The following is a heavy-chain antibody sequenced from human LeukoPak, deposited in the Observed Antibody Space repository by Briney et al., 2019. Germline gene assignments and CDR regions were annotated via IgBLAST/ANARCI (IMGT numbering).Heavy chain of an antibody. CDR2: INPNSGGT. V-gene: IGHV1-2*02. D-gene: IGHD5-24*01. CDR3: ARSKMSDY. Sequence: ASVKVSCKASGYNFTDNYINWVRQVPGQGLEWMGWINPNSGGTNYAQKFQGRVTMSRDTSINTAYMELSSLRSDDTAVYYCARSKMSDYWGQGTLVTVPS. CDR1: GYNFTDNY. J-gene: IGHJ4*02.